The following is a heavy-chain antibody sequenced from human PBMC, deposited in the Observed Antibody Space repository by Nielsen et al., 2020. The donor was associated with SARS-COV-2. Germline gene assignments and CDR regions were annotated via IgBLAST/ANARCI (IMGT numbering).Heavy chain of an antibody. J-gene: IGHJ6*02. CDR3: AKEIQYYYGSGSYYNGMDV. CDR2: ISYDGSNK. V-gene: IGHV3-30*18. Sequence: WIRQPPGKGLEWVAVISYDGSNKYYADSVKGRFTISRDNSKNTLYLQMNSLRAEDTAVYYCAKEIQYYYGSGSYYNGMDVWGQGTTVTVSS. D-gene: IGHD3-10*01.